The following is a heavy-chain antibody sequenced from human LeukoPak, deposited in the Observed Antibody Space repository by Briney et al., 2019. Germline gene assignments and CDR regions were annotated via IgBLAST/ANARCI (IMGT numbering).Heavy chain of an antibody. J-gene: IGHJ4*02. CDR1: GFTFSTYA. D-gene: IGHD3-10*01. CDR3: ARVRGRQFDY. V-gene: IGHV3-53*01. Sequence: GGSLRLSCAASGFTFSTYAMSWVRQAPGKGLEWVSVIYSGGSTYYADSVKGRFTISRDNSKNTLYLQMNSLRAEDTAVYYCARVRGRQFDYWGQGTLVTVSS. CDR2: IYSGGST.